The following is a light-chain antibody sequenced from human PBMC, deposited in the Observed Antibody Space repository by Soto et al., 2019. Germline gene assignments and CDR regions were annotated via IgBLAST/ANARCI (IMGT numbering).Light chain of an antibody. CDR1: QGISNY. CDR2: EAS. CDR3: QQYSSYST. Sequence: DIQMTQSPSSLSASLGDRVTITCRASQGISNYLAWYQQKPGKAPKLLIHEASSLENGVPSRFSGSGSGTDFTLTISSLQPDDFAVYYCQQYSSYSTFGQGTKVDIK. J-gene: IGKJ1*01. V-gene: IGKV1-16*01.